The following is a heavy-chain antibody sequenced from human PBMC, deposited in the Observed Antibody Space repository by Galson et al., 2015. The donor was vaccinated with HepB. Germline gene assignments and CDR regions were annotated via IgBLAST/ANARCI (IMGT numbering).Heavy chain of an antibody. V-gene: IGHV3-48*01. Sequence: SLRLSCAASGLIFSSYSMNWVRQAPGKGLEWASYISSSSSTIYYTDSVKGRFTISRANAKNSLYLQMNSMRAEDTAVYYCASAPWYYYGSGSVCYFGYWGQGTLVTVSA. CDR3: ASAPWYYYGSGSVCYFGY. J-gene: IGHJ4*02. CDR2: ISSSSSTI. D-gene: IGHD3-10*01. CDR1: GLIFSSYS.